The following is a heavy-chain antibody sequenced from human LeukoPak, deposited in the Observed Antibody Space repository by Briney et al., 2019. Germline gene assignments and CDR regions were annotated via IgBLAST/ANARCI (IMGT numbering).Heavy chain of an antibody. Sequence: SETLSLTCAVYGGSFSGYYWSWIRQLPGKGLEWIGEINHSGSTNYNPSLKSRVTISVDTSKDQFSLKLSSVTAADTAVYYCASGSSTFDIWGLGTMVTVSS. CDR3: ASGSSTFDI. D-gene: IGHD6-19*01. CDR1: GGSFSGYY. CDR2: INHSGST. J-gene: IGHJ3*02. V-gene: IGHV4-34*01.